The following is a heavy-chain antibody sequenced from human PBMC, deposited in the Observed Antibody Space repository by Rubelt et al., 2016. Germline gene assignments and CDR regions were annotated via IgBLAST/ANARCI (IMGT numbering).Heavy chain of an antibody. Sequence: QVQLVQSGAEVKKPGASVKVSCKASGYTFTGYYMHWVRQAPGQGLEWMGWINPNSGGTNYAQKFTGWVIMTRDTSISPAYMELSRLRSDDTAVYYCARDDSPYYYDSSGYYDYWGQGTLVTVSS. CDR2: INPNSGGT. D-gene: IGHD3-22*01. CDR1: GYTFTGYY. J-gene: IGHJ4*02. CDR3: ARDDSPYYYDSSGYYDY. V-gene: IGHV1-2*04.